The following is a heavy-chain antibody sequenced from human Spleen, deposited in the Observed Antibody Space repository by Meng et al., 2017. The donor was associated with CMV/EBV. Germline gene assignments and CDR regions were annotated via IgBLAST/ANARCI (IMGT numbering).Heavy chain of an antibody. CDR2: FDPEDDET. CDR3: AKTGGQQLDLDY. J-gene: IGHJ4*02. V-gene: IGHV1-24*01. D-gene: IGHD6-13*01. Sequence: ASVKVSCKVSGHTLTELSIHWVRQAPGKGLEWMGGFDPEDDETLYAQEMQGRVTLTQDTSTDTAYMELSSLRPEDTAVYYCAKTGGQQLDLDYWGQGTLVTVSS. CDR1: GHTLTELS.